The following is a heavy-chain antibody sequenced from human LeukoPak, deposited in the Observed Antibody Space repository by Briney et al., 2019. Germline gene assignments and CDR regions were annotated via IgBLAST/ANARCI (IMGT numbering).Heavy chain of an antibody. V-gene: IGHV4-34*01. CDR3: ARSRVIVD. D-gene: IGHD1-26*01. CDR2: INHSGSN. CDR1: GGSFSGYY. Sequence: SETLSLTCAVYGGSFSGYYWSWIRQPPGKGLEWIGEINHSGSNNYNPSLKSRVTISVDTSKNQFSLKLSSVTAADTAVYYCARSRVIVDWGQGTLVTVSS. J-gene: IGHJ4*02.